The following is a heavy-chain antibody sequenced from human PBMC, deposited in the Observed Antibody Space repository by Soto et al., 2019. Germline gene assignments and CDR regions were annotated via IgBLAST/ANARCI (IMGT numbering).Heavy chain of an antibody. V-gene: IGHV3-15*01. D-gene: IGHD3-10*01. CDR1: GFSFSKAW. CDR2: IRSNADGGTV. CDR3: TAAGVRGVVMSGMDV. J-gene: IGHJ6*02. Sequence: VESGGGLVKPGGSLRLSCRTSGFSFSKAWMRWVRQAPGKGLEWVGRIRSNADGGTVEYAAHVKGRFIISSDYTTNPLYLQMNSLDNEDTGVYYCTAAGVRGVVMSGMDVWGQGTAVTVSS.